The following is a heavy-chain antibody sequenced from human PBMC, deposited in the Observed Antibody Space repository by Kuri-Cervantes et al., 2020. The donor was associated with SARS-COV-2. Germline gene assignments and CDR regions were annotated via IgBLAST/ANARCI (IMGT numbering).Heavy chain of an antibody. CDR3: ARVVLSRLTTVTNYYYYYYYMDV. Sequence: SETLSLTCTVSGGSISSSSYYWGWIRQPPGKGLEWIGSIYYSGSTYYNPSLKSRVTISIDTSSNHFSLKLSSVTAADTAVYYCARVVLSRLTTVTNYYYYYYYMDVWGKGTTVTVSS. D-gene: IGHD4-17*01. V-gene: IGHV4-39*02. CDR1: GGSISSSSYY. J-gene: IGHJ6*03. CDR2: IYYSGST.